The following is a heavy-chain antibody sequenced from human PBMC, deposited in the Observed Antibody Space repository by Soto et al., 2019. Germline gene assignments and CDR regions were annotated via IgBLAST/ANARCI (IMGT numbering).Heavy chain of an antibody. V-gene: IGHV3-23*01. CDR2: ISGSGGST. Sequence: GGSLRLSCAASGFTFSSYAMSWVRQAPGKGLEWVSAISGSGGSTYYADPVKGRFTISRDNSKNTLYLQMNSRRAEDTAVYYCAKDGSSNYGTFDYWGQGTLVTVSS. CDR3: AKDGSSNYGTFDY. J-gene: IGHJ4*02. D-gene: IGHD4-4*01. CDR1: GFTFSSYA.